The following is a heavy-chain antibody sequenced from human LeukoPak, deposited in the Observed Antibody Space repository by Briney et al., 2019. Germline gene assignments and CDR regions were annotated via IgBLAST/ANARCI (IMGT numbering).Heavy chain of an antibody. CDR2: ISSDGGSP. D-gene: IGHD2-15*01. Sequence: GGSLRLSCAASGFTFSSYAMHWVRQAPGKGLEYVSGISSDGGSPFHVNSVKGRFTISRDNSKDTLYLQMGSLRAEDMAVYYCAREYCSGGRCQYYFDYWGQGSLVTVSS. V-gene: IGHV3-64*01. J-gene: IGHJ4*02. CDR3: AREYCSGGRCQYYFDY. CDR1: GFTFSSYA.